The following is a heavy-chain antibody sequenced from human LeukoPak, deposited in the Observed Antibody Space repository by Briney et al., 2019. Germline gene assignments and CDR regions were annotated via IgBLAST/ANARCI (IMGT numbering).Heavy chain of an antibody. J-gene: IGHJ4*02. CDR2: ISYDGSSK. V-gene: IGHV3-30*18. Sequence: PGGSLRLSCAASSLTFRIYGMHWVRQAPGKGLEWVAVISYDGSSKYYADSVKGRFTISRDNSKNTLFLQSNSLRADDTAFFYCAKDGGFYGENLDYWGQGTLVTVSS. CDR1: SLTFRIYG. D-gene: IGHD4-17*01. CDR3: AKDGGFYGENLDY.